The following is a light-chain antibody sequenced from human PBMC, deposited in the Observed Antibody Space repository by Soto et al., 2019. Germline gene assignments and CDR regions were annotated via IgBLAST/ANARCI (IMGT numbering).Light chain of an antibody. CDR2: DSS. Sequence: EIVLTQSPGTLSLSPGERATLSCRASQSVSSSRYVAWYQQKAGQAPRLLIYDSSIRATGIPDRFSGSGSGTDFTLTISRLEPEDFATYYCQTYSSAPPAFGQGTKVEFK. V-gene: IGKV3-20*01. CDR1: QSVSSSRY. J-gene: IGKJ1*01. CDR3: QTYSSAPPA.